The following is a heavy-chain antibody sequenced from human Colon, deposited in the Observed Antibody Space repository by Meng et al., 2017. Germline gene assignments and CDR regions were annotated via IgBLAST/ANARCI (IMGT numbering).Heavy chain of an antibody. Sequence: VQRVESGGGLVKPGGSLRLSCAASGFTFSGFSLSWVRQAPGKGLEWVSSITGDSTYIYYADSVKGRFTVSRDNAKNSLYLQMNSLRADDTAVYYCTRGWMPEWGQGTLVTVSS. J-gene: IGHJ4*01. D-gene: IGHD2-2*01. CDR3: TRGWMPE. V-gene: IGHV3-21*01. CDR1: GFTFSGFS. CDR2: ITGDSTYI.